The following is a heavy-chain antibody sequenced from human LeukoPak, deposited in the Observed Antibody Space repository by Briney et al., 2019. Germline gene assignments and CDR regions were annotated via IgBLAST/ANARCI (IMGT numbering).Heavy chain of an antibody. CDR2: IYYSGST. Sequence: SEILSLTCTVSGGSISSGTYYWAWIRQPPGKGLEWIGTIYYSGSTYYNPSLKSRVTISVDTSKNQFSLNLTSLTAADTAVYYCARDRKYYYHMDVWGKGTTVTVSS. V-gene: IGHV4-39*07. CDR1: GGSISSGTYY. CDR3: ARDRKYYYHMDV. J-gene: IGHJ6*03. D-gene: IGHD1-14*01.